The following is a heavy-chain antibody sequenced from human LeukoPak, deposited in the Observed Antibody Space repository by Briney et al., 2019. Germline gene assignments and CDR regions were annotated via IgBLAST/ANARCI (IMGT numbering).Heavy chain of an antibody. CDR2: IYYIGST. V-gene: IGHV4-59*12. CDR3: AREDGDYRLDY. Sequence: SETLSLTCTVSGGSMSSYYWSWIRQPPGKGLEWIGSIYYIGSTNYNPSLKSRVTMSVDTSKNQFSLRLSSVTAADTAVYYCAREDGDYRLDYWGQGTLVTVSS. D-gene: IGHD4-17*01. J-gene: IGHJ4*02. CDR1: GGSMSSYY.